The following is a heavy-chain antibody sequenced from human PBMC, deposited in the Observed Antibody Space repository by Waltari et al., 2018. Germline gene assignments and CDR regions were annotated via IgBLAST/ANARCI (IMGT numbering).Heavy chain of an antibody. CDR2: IIPICGTA. V-gene: IGHV1-69*13. D-gene: IGHD3-3*01. J-gene: IGHJ3*02. CDR1: GGTFSSYA. CDR3: ARGLTIFGVVIIDAFDI. Sequence: QVQLVQSGAEVKKPGSSVKVSCKASGGTFSSYAISWVRQAPGQGLEWMGRIIPICGTANYAQKFQGRVTITADKSTSTAYMELSSLRSEDTAVYYCARGLTIFGVVIIDAFDIWGQGTMVTVSS.